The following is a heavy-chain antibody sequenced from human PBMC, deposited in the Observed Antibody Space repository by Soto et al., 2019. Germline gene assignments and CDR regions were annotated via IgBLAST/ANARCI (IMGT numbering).Heavy chain of an antibody. CDR3: ARDRYYDSSGDEPPCDY. CDR2: ISAYNGNT. CDR1: GYTFTSYG. V-gene: IGHV1-18*01. Sequence: QVQLVQSGAEVKKPGASVKVSCKASGYTFTSYGISWVRQAPGQGLEWMGWISAYNGNTNYAQKLQGRVTMTTDTSTSTAYMELRSLRSDDTAVYYCARDRYYDSSGDEPPCDYGGQGTLVTVSS. D-gene: IGHD3-22*01. J-gene: IGHJ4*02.